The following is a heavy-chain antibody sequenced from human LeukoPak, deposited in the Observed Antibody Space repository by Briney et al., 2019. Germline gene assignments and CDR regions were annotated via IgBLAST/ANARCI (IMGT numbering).Heavy chain of an antibody. Sequence: ASVKVSCKASGYTFITFGVTWVRQAPGQGLEWMGWINTYNGNANYAQKLQDGVTMTTDTSTSTAYMELRSLRSDDTAVYYCARGNWELPAARGDYFDYWGQGTLVTVSS. CDR3: ARGNWELPAARGDYFDY. V-gene: IGHV1-18*01. CDR2: INTYNGNA. D-gene: IGHD2-2*01. CDR1: GYTFITFG. J-gene: IGHJ4*02.